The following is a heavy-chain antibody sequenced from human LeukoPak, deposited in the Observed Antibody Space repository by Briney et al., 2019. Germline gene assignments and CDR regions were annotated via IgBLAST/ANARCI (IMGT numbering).Heavy chain of an antibody. CDR1: GFTYSSYS. V-gene: IGHV3-48*04. Sequence: GGSLRLSGAASGFTYSSYSMSWVRQAPGKGLEWVSFISRDGGTIDYADSVKGRFTISRDNAKNSLYLQMSRLRGEDTAVYYCARKAITVTTFDYWGQGTLVTVSS. CDR3: ARKAITVTTFDY. J-gene: IGHJ4*02. CDR2: ISRDGGTI. D-gene: IGHD4-17*01.